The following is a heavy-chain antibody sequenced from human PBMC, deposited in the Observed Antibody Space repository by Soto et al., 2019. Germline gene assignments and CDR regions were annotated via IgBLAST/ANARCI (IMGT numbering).Heavy chain of an antibody. CDR2: IYYSGNT. D-gene: IGHD7-27*01. CDR1: GGSIRRGGYY. V-gene: IGHV4-31*03. J-gene: IGHJ1*01. CDR3: ARAENMSQEGSAPWGY. Sequence: TRRVTCIVSGGSIRRGGYYWSWIRQHPGKGLELIGYIYYSGNTYYNPSLKSRVTISLDTSQTQFSLKMSSVTAADTAVYYWARAENMSQEGSAPWGYWGKVTPVTGS.